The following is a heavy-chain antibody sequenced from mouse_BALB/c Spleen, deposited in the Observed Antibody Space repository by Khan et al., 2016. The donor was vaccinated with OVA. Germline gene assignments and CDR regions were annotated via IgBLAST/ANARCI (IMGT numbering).Heavy chain of an antibody. V-gene: IGHV1-77*01. D-gene: IGHD1-1*01. CDR3: ARSYDGAWFAY. CDR1: GYTSTDYV. CDR2: IYPGSGRT. Sequence: QVQLQQSGPELVKPGASVKMSCKASGYTSTDYVITWVNQRTGQGLEWIGEIYPGSGRTYYNERFKDKATLTADKSSNTAYMQLSSLTSEDSAVYFCARSYDGAWFAYWGQGTLVTVSA. J-gene: IGHJ3*01.